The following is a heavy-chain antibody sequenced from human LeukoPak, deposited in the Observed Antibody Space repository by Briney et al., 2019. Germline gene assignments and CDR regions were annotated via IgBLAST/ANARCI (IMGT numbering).Heavy chain of an antibody. CDR1: GGSCSGYY. Sequence: SETLSPTYAVYGGSCSGYYWSWIRQPPGKGLEWIGEINLSGSTNDNPSLKSRATISVDTSKTQFFLKLSSVPSADSRAYYCARASMFSTALLWHRWSILDVWGKGTTVTVSS. CDR2: INLSGST. V-gene: IGHV4-34*04. CDR3: ARASMFSTALLWHRWSILDV. D-gene: IGHD2-15*01. J-gene: IGHJ6*04.